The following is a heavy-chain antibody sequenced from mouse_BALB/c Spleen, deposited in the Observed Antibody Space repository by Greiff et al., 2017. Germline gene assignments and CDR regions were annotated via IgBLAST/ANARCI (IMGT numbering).Heavy chain of an antibody. CDR3: ARRREDYAMDY. Sequence: EVKLVESGGDLVKPGGSLKLSCAASGFTFSSYGMSWVRQTPYKRLEWVATISSGGSYTYYPDSVKGRFTISRDNAKNTLYLQMSSLKSEDTAMYYCARRREDYAMDYWGQGTSVTVSS. V-gene: IGHV5-6*02. CDR2: ISSGGSYT. CDR1: GFTFSSYG. J-gene: IGHJ4*01.